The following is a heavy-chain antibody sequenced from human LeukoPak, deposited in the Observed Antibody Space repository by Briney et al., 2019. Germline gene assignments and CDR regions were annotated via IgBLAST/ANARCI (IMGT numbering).Heavy chain of an antibody. V-gene: IGHV4-59*01. CDR1: GDSISSYF. D-gene: IGHD3-3*01. CDR3: ARALTIFGVVAYFDY. Sequence: SETLSLTCTVSGDSISSYFWSWIRQPPGKGLEWIGYIYYSGSTSYSGSTSYNPSLKSRVTISVDTSKNQFSLKMSSVTAADTAVYYCARALTIFGVVAYFDYWGQGTLVTVSS. CDR2: IYYSGSTSYSGST. J-gene: IGHJ4*02.